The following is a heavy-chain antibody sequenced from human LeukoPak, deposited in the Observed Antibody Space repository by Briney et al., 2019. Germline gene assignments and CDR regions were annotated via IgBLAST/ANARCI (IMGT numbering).Heavy chain of an antibody. J-gene: IGHJ5*02. Sequence: PSETLSLTCTVSGGSISSSSYYWGWIRQPPGKGLEWIGSIYYSGSTYYNPSLKSRVTISVDTSKNQFSLKLSSVTAADTAVYYCARDSTVGSGRNWFDPWGQGTLVTVSS. D-gene: IGHD3-10*01. CDR3: ARDSTVGSGRNWFDP. CDR1: GGSISSSSYY. V-gene: IGHV4-39*07. CDR2: IYYSGST.